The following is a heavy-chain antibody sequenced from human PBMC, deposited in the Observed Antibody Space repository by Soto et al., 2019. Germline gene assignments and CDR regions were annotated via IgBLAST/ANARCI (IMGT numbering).Heavy chain of an antibody. V-gene: IGHV3-48*02. D-gene: IGHD2-15*01. CDR3: ARGGAARPDY. CDR2: ISSGPVTT. CDR1: GFTFSSYG. J-gene: IGHJ4*02. Sequence: EVQLVNSGGGLVQPGGSLRLSCVASGFTFSSYGMNWVRQAPGKGLELVSYISSGPVTTNYADSVKGRFTISRDNAKSSLYLQLNSLRDDDTAVYYCARGGAARPDYWGQGTLVIVSS.